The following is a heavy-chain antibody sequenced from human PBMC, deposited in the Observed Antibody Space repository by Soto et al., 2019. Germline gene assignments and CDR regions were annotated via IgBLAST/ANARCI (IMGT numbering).Heavy chain of an antibody. Sequence: QVQLQESGPGLVKPSETLSLTCTVSGGSISGYYWSWIRQPPGKGLEWIGYMYNTGSTVYNPSFKSRVTISLDTSKTQFSLKLNSVTAADTAVYYCARDLWGYCGTDCYPLDVWGQGTTVTVSS. V-gene: IGHV4-59*01. CDR2: MYNTGST. CDR3: ARDLWGYCGTDCYPLDV. D-gene: IGHD2-21*02. CDR1: GGSISGYY. J-gene: IGHJ6*02.